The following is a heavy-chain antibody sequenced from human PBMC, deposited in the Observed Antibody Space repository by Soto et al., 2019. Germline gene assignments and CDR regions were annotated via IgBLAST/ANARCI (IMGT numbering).Heavy chain of an antibody. V-gene: IGHV4-34*01. J-gene: IGHJ3*02. CDR3: ARGPARGYCSSTSCYEDAFDI. CDR1: GGSFSGYY. CDR2: INHSGST. D-gene: IGHD2-2*01. Sequence: SETLSLTCAVYGGSFSGYYWSWIRQPPGKGLEWIGEINHSGSTNYNPSLKSRVTISVDTSKNQFSLKLSSVTAADTAVYYCARGPARGYCSSTSCYEDAFDIWGQGTMVTVSS.